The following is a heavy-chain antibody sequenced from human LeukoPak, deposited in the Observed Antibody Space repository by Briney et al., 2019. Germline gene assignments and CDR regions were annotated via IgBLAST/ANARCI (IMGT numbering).Heavy chain of an antibody. J-gene: IGHJ5*02. CDR1: GGTFSSYA. V-gene: IGHV1-18*01. D-gene: IGHD3-22*01. Sequence: GASVKVSCKASGGTFSSYAISWVRQAPGQGLEWMGWISAYNGNTNLAQKFQGRVTMTIDTATSTVYMEVRSLRSDDTAVYYCARDPYCYERSGYYLNWFDPWGQGTLVTVSS. CDR3: ARDPYCYERSGYYLNWFDP. CDR2: ISAYNGNT.